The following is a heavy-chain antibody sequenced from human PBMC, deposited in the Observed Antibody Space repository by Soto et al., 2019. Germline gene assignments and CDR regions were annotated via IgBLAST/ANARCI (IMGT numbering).Heavy chain of an antibody. V-gene: IGHV1-3*01. CDR3: ARVLQDHYVFWSGYYLRYWYFDL. D-gene: IGHD3-3*01. CDR2: INAGNGNT. Sequence: ASVKVSCKASGYTFTSYAMHWVRQAPGQRLEWMGWINAGNGNTKYSQKFQGRVTITRDTSASTAYMELSSLRSEDTAVYYCARVLQDHYVFWSGYYLRYWYFDLWGRGTLVTVSS. CDR1: GYTFTSYA. J-gene: IGHJ2*01.